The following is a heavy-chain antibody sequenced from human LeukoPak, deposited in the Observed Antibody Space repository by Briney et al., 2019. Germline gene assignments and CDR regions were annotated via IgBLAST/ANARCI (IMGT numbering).Heavy chain of an antibody. CDR2: IFYSGST. D-gene: IGHD3-3*01. CDR3: ARDRVPGRY. J-gene: IGHJ4*02. CDR1: GGSVSSGSYY. Sequence: PSETLSLTCTVSGGSVSSGSYYWSWIRQPPGKGLEWIGCIFYSGSTNYNPSLKSRVTISLDTSKNQFSLKLRSVSAADTAVYYCARDRVPGRYWGQGTLVTVSS. V-gene: IGHV4-61*01.